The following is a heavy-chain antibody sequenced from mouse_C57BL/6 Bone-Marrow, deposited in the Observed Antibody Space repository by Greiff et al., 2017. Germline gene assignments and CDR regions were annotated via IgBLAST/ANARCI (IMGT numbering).Heavy chain of an antibody. CDR2: VDPENGDT. J-gene: IGHJ4*01. CDR3: TRLLWSAMDY. CDR1: GFNIKDDY. D-gene: IGHD1-1*02. Sequence: VQLKESGAELVRPGASVKLSCTASGFNIKDDYMHWVKQRPEQGLEWIGWVDPENGDTEYASKFQGKATITADTSSNTAYLQLSSLTSEDTAVYYCTRLLWSAMDYWGQGTSVTVSS. V-gene: IGHV14-4*01.